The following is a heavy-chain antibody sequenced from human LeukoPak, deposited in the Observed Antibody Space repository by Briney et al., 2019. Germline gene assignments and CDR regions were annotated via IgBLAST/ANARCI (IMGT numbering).Heavy chain of an antibody. J-gene: IGHJ6*02. Sequence: GGSLRLSCAASGFTFSSYAMHWVRQAPGKGLEWVAVISYDGSNKYYADSVKGRFTISRDNSKNTLYLQMNSLRAEDTAVYYCARALWSGPVYYGMDVWGQGTTVTVSS. CDR2: ISYDGSNK. V-gene: IGHV3-30*04. CDR3: ARALWSGPVYYGMDV. CDR1: GFTFSSYA. D-gene: IGHD3-10*01.